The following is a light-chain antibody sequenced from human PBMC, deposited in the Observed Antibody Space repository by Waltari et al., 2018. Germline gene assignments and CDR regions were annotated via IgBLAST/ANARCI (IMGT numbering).Light chain of an antibody. CDR3: QTGGFGIWV. J-gene: IGLJ3*02. V-gene: IGLV4-69*01. CDR1: IWHRNHA. CDR2: VNSDGSH. Sequence: QLLLTQSPSATAYPGPSAKLTCAVTIWHRNHAIAWHPQHPHKGPRYLMKVNSDGSHIKGDGIPDRFSGSSSGAERYLTISSLQSEDEADYYCQTGGFGIWVFGGGTKLTVL.